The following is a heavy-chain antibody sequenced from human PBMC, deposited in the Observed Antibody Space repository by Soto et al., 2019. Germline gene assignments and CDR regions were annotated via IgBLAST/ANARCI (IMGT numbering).Heavy chain of an antibody. CDR2: MYSAET. Sequence: GGSLRLSCAASGFSVSDNYMSWVRQAPGKGLEWVSVMYSAETHYADSVKGRFTISKDTSKNTLYLQMNSLRAEDTAVYYCARDGVRVGAKLGAFDIWGQGTMVTVSS. J-gene: IGHJ3*02. D-gene: IGHD1-26*01. CDR1: GFSVSDNY. CDR3: ARDGVRVGAKLGAFDI. V-gene: IGHV3-66*01.